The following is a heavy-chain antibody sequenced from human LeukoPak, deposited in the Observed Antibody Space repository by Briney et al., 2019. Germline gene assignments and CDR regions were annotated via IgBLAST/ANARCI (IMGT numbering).Heavy chain of an antibody. CDR1: GYTFTGYY. CDR3: ARDYYASSGYFAFDI. CDR2: INPNSGGT. Sequence: GASVKVSCKASGYTFTGYYMHWVRQAPGQGLEWVGWINPNSGGTNYAQKFQGRVTMTRDTSISTAYMELSRLRSDDTAVYYCARDYYASSGYFAFDIWGQGTMVTVSS. J-gene: IGHJ3*02. D-gene: IGHD3-22*01. V-gene: IGHV1-2*02.